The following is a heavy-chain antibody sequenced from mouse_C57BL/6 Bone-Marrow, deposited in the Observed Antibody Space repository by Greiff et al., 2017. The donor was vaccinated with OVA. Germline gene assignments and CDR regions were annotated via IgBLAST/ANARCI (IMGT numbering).Heavy chain of an antibody. V-gene: IGHV1-81*01. CDR2: IYPRSGYT. Sequence: VQLQQSGAELARPGASVKLSCKASGYTFTSYGIRWVKQRTGPGLEWIGEIYPRSGYTYYNEKFKGKATLTADKSSSTAYLELSSLTSEDSAVDFGAKGSGSTYWYFDVWGTGTTVTVSS. CDR1: GYTFTSYG. J-gene: IGHJ1*03. D-gene: IGHD1-1*01. CDR3: AKGSGSTYWYFDV.